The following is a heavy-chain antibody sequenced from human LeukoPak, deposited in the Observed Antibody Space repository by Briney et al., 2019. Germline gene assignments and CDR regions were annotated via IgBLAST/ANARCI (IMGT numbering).Heavy chain of an antibody. CDR3: TRDAGGGDCYSCPNWFDP. CDR1: GYTFTDDY. CDR2: INPNSGVT. V-gene: IGHV1-2*02. J-gene: IGHJ5*02. D-gene: IGHD2-21*02. Sequence: ASVKVSCKASGYTFTDDYVHWVRQAPGQGLEWMGWINPNSGVTKYAQKFQGRVTMTSDTSISTAYMELSRLRSDDTAVYYCTRDAGGGDCYSCPNWFDPWGQGTLVTVSS.